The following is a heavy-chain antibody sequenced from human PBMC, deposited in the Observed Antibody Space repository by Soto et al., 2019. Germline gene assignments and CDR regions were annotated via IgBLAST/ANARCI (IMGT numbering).Heavy chain of an antibody. J-gene: IGHJ4*02. CDR3: AKDEYYYSRSGYYIFDS. CDR2: ISHDGTNK. CDR1: GFTFSAYG. D-gene: IGHD3-22*01. Sequence: GGSLRLSCEVSGFTFSAYGMHWVRQAPGKGLEWVAAISHDGTNKNYGDSVKGRFTISRDNSKKTLYLQMNSLRPEDTALYYCAKDEYYYSRSGYYIFDSWGQGTLVTVPQ. V-gene: IGHV3-30*18.